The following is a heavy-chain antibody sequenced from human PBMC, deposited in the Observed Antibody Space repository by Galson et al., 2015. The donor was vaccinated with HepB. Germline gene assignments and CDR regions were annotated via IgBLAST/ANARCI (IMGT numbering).Heavy chain of an antibody. CDR2: ISSSSSYI. Sequence: SLRLSCAASGITFSTYSMNWVRQAPGKGLEWVSSISSSSSYIYYADSGKGRFTISRDNAKRSLYLQMDSLRAEDTAVYFCASVEITLGRGGLRTRSYFGYWGQGTLVTVSS. V-gene: IGHV3-21*01. J-gene: IGHJ4*02. CDR3: ASVEITLGRGGLRTRSYFGY. CDR1: GITFSTYS. D-gene: IGHD3-10*01.